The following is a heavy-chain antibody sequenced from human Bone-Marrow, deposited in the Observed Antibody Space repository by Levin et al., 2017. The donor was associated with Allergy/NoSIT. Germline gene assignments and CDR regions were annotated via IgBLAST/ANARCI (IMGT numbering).Heavy chain of an antibody. CDR1: GVTFSDYA. CDR3: AKDYGDRYYYGMDV. CDR2: ISSDGSKT. Sequence: LSLTCAASGVTFSDYAMHWVRQAPGKGLEWVTVISSDGSKTNYADSVKGRFTISRDNSKNTLSLNMNTLRPEDTAVYYCAKDYGDRYYYGMDVWGQGTTVSVSS. J-gene: IGHJ6*02. V-gene: IGHV3-30*18. D-gene: IGHD4-17*01.